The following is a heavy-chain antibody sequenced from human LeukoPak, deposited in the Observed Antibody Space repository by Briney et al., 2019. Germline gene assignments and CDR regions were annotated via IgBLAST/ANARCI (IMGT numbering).Heavy chain of an antibody. CDR2: MNPNSGNT. CDR1: GYTFTSYD. D-gene: IGHD3-10*01. V-gene: IGHV1-8*01. J-gene: IGHJ5*02. CDR3: ARGTKVDYYGSGSDHRAMWFDP. Sequence: ASVTVSCKASGYTFTSYDINWVRQAPGQGLEWMGWMNPNSGNTVFAQKFQGRVPMTRNTSISTDYMELSSLRSEDTAVYYCARGTKVDYYGSGSDHRAMWFDPWGQGTLVTVSS.